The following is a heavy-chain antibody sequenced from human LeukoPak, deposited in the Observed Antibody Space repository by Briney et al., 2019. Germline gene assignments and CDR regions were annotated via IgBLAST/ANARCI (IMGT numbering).Heavy chain of an antibody. D-gene: IGHD3-22*01. CDR2: IIPILGMA. J-gene: IGHJ4*02. CDR1: GGTFSSYA. Sequence: PGASVKVSCKASGGTFSSYAISWVRQAPGQGREWRGRIIPILGMANYAQKFQGRVTITADKSTSTAYMELSSLRSEDTAVYYCARHYYDISDYYGGGYWGQGTLVTASS. V-gene: IGHV1-69*04. CDR3: ARHYYDISDYYGGGY.